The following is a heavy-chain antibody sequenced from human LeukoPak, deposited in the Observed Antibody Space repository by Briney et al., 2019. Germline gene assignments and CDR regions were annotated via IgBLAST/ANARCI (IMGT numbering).Heavy chain of an antibody. CDR3: ARGKTPLYFYGLDV. CDR2: ISSSGSTI. V-gene: IGHV3-48*03. Sequence: GGSLSLSCAASTFTFSIYEMNCVGQAPGGGRVWVSYISSSGSTIYYADSVKGRFTISRDNAKNSLYLQMNSLRAEDTAIYYCARGKTPLYFYGLDVWGQGTTVTVSS. CDR1: TFTFSIYE. J-gene: IGHJ6*02.